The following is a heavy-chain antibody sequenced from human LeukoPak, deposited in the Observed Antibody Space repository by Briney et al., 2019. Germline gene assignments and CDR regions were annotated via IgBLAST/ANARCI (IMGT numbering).Heavy chain of an antibody. D-gene: IGHD1-1*01. CDR1: GGSISSGGYS. Sequence: PSETLSLTCVVSGGSISSGGYSWNWIRQPPGKGLEWIGYIYNSGTTSYNPSLKSRVTMSVDTSKNQFSLQLSSVTAADTAVYYCARDWNRYAYWGQGTLVTVSS. CDR3: ARDWNRYAY. J-gene: IGHJ4*02. CDR2: IYNSGTT. V-gene: IGHV4-30-4*07.